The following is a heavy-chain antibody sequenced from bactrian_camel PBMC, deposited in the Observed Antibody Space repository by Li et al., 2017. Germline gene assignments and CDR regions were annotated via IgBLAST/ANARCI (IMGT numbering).Heavy chain of an antibody. D-gene: IGHD1*01. Sequence: DVQLVESGGGLVQPGGSLRLSCVASGFTVSTHNMTWVRQAPGKALEWVSSIRGRDDRTYYRDSVKGRFTISRDNAKNTLYLQLNSLKSEDASVYYCATQGEWAYINWGQGTQVTVS. CDR3: ATQGEWAYIN. V-gene: IGHV3S40*01. CDR1: GFTVSTHN. J-gene: IGHJ4*01. CDR2: IRGRDDRT.